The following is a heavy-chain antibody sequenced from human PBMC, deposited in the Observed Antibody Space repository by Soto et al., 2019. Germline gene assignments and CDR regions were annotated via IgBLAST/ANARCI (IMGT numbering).Heavy chain of an antibody. V-gene: IGHV4-59*01. J-gene: IGHJ4*02. CDR1: GCSISEYY. D-gene: IGHD1-26*01. CDR2: IYDSGST. Sequence: SETLSLTCNFSGCSISEYYWTWIRQPPGKGLEWIGYIYDSGSTNYNPSLQSRVTISVDTSKNQFYLKLSSVTAADTAVYYCARDRGQWDVDYWGQGTLVTVSS. CDR3: ARDRGQWDVDY.